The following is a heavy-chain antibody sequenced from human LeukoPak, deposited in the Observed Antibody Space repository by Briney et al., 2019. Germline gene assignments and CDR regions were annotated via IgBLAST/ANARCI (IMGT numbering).Heavy chain of an antibody. V-gene: IGHV4-39*01. J-gene: IGHJ4*02. D-gene: IGHD1-26*01. CDR3: VKSGGYGLIDY. CDR2: IYYSGST. Sequence: SETLSLTCAVSGVSISGSCYYWGWIRQPPGKGLEWIGNIYYSGSTYYNASLQSRVTISIDTSKNQFSLRLNSVTAADTAMYFCVKSGGYGLIDYWGQGTLVTVSS. CDR1: GVSISGSCYY.